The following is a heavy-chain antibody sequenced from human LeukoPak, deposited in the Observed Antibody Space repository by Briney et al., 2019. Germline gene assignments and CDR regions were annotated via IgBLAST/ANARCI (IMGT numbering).Heavy chain of an antibody. D-gene: IGHD6-19*01. CDR3: ATVAVAGTIWFDP. CDR2: INHSGST. V-gene: IGHV4-34*01. CDR1: GASFSNYY. Sequence: SETLSLTCAVYGASFSNYYWSWIRQPPGKGLEWIGEINHSGSTNYNPSLKSRVTISVDTSKNQFSLKLSSVTAADTAVYYCATVAVAGTIWFDPWGQGTLVTVSS. J-gene: IGHJ5*02.